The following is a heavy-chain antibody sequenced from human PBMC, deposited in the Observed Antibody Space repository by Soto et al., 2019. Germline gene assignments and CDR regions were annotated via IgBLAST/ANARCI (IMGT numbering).Heavy chain of an antibody. Sequence: LRLSCAASGFAFSSYGIHWVRQAPGKGLEWVAGISYDGSNEHYTDSVKGRFTISRDNSKNTLYLQMNSLRADDTAVYYCARGVGWEPLDYWGQGTLVTVSS. CDR1: GFAFSSYG. CDR2: ISYDGSNE. D-gene: IGHD1-26*01. J-gene: IGHJ4*02. CDR3: ARGVGWEPLDY. V-gene: IGHV3-30*03.